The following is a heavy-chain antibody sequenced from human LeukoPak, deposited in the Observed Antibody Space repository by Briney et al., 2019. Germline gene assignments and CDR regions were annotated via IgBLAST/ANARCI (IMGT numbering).Heavy chain of an antibody. CDR2: INPSGSTT. V-gene: IGHV1-46*01. J-gene: IGHJ3*02. Sequence: GASLKVSCTASGYTFTSYYMNWVRQAPGQGLEWMGIINPSGSTTSYAQTFQGRVTMTRDMSTSTVYMELSSLRSEDTAVYYCARVAAMETRDALDIWGQGTMVTVSS. CDR1: GYTFTSYY. CDR3: ARVAAMETRDALDI. D-gene: IGHD5-18*01.